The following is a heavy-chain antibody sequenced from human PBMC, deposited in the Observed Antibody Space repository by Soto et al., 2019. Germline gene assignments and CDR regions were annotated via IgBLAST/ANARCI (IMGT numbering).Heavy chain of an antibody. D-gene: IGHD6-13*01. CDR2: ISSSSSTI. V-gene: IGHV3-48*02. CDR1: GFTFSSYS. Sequence: GGSLRLSCAASGFTFSSYSMNWVRQAPGKGLEWVSYISSSSSTIYYADSVKGRFTISRDNAKNSLYLQMNSLRDEDTAVYYCAREERYSSSWSFDYWGQGTLVTVSS. CDR3: AREERYSSSWSFDY. J-gene: IGHJ4*02.